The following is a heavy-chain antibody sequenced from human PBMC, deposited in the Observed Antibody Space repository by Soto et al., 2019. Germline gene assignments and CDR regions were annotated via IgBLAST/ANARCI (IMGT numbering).Heavy chain of an antibody. J-gene: IGHJ4*02. CDR2: IYWDDIK. D-gene: IGHD2-8*01. Sequence: QITLKESGPTLVKPTQTLTLTCTFSGFSLSTSGVGVGWIRQPPGKALEWLALIYWDDIKRYSPALKSRLTIAKDTSKNQVVLTMTNMDPVDTATYYCAHRYAIQYDFDHWGQGTLVTVSS. CDR1: GFSLSTSGVG. CDR3: AHRYAIQYDFDH. V-gene: IGHV2-5*02.